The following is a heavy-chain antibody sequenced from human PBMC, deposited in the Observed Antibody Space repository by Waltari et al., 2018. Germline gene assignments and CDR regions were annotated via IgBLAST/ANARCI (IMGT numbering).Heavy chain of an antibody. D-gene: IGHD3-9*01. Sequence: QVQLVQSGAEVKKPGASVKVSCKASGYTFTSYYMHWVRRAPGQGLEWMGIINPSGGRTSYTQSFQGRVTMTRDASTSTVYMELSSLRSEDTAVYYCARNFEGGTLGVDYWGQGTLVTVSS. J-gene: IGHJ4*02. V-gene: IGHV1-46*01. CDR3: ARNFEGGTLGVDY. CDR2: INPSGGRT. CDR1: GYTFTSYY.